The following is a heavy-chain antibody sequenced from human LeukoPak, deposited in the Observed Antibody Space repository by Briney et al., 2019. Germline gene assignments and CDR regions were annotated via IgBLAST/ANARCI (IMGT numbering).Heavy chain of an antibody. CDR2: IYSGDRT. D-gene: IGHD5-18*01. CDR1: GFSVNNLY. J-gene: IGHJ4*02. Sequence: GGSLRLSSAASGFSVNNLYVSWFRQAPGKGLEWVSVIYSGDRTYYADSVKGRFTISRDTSKNTVYLQMNSLRPEETAVYYCARDGEYSYGYGFDYWGQGTLVTVSS. V-gene: IGHV3-66*01. CDR3: ARDGEYSYGYGFDY.